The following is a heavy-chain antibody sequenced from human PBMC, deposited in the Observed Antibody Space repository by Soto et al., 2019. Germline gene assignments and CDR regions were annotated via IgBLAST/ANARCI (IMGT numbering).Heavy chain of an antibody. J-gene: IGHJ6*02. CDR3: AAGSYDYDSSGPYYGMDV. V-gene: IGHV1-69*02. D-gene: IGHD3-22*01. CDR2: VIPILGMA. CDR1: GGTFSSYS. Sequence: SVKVSCKASGGTFSSYSFSWVRQAPGQGLEWMGRVIPILGMANYAQKFQGRVTITADKSTSTVYMELSSLRSEDTAVYYCAAGSYDYDSSGPYYGMDVWGQGTTVTVSS.